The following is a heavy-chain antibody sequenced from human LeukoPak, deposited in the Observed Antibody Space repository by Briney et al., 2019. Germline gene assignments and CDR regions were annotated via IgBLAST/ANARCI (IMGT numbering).Heavy chain of an antibody. D-gene: IGHD3-3*01. CDR1: GFTFSSYS. J-gene: IGHJ5*02. CDR2: ISSSSSTI. V-gene: IGHV3-48*01. CDR3: ARDSSRRDFWSGYYPFDP. Sequence: GGSLRLSCAASGFTFSSYSTSWVRQAPGKGLEWVSYISSSSSTIYYADSVKGRFTISRDNAKNSLYLQMNSLRAEDTAVYYCARDSSRRDFWSGYYPFDPWGQGTLVTVSS.